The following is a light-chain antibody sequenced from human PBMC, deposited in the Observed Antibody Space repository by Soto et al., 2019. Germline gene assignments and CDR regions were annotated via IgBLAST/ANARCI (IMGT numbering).Light chain of an antibody. CDR2: GAS. J-gene: IGKJ1*01. CDR3: QQYNNWRQT. V-gene: IGKV3-15*01. Sequence: EIVMTQSPATLSVSPGERATLSCRASQRVSSNLAWYQQKPGQAPRLLLYGASTRATGVPARFSGSGSGTQFTLTISSLQSEDFAVYYCQQYNNWRQTFGQGTKVDI. CDR1: QRVSSN.